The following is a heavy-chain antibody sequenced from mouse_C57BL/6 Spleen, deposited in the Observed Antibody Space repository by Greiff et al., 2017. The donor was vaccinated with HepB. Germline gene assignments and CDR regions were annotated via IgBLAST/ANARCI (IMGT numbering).Heavy chain of an antibody. V-gene: IGHV1-39*01. CDR2: INPNYGTT. CDR3: ASRLYNGNYDAMDY. CDR1: GYSFTDYN. J-gene: IGHJ4*01. D-gene: IGHD2-1*01. Sequence: EVQLQQSGPELVKPGASVKISCKASGYSFTDYNMNWVKQSNGKSLEWIGVINPNYGTTSYNQKFKGKATLTVDQSSSTAYMQLNSLTSEDSAVYYCASRLYNGNYDAMDYWGQGTSVTVSS.